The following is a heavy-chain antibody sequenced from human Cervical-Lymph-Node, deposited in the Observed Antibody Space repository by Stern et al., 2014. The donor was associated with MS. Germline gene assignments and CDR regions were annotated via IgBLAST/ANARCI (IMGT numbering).Heavy chain of an antibody. Sequence: QVQLVESGGGVVQPGWSLRVSCAASGFTFSSYPMHWVRQTPGKGLAWVAVISDDGSDPAYAASVKGRFTISRDNSKSTLYLQMNSMSADETAVYYCARVHSGGRGLVRKYFQYWGQGTLVTVSS. J-gene: IGHJ1*01. CDR1: GFTFSSYP. V-gene: IGHV3-30-3*01. D-gene: IGHD2-15*01. CDR2: ISDDGSDP. CDR3: ARVHSGGRGLVRKYFQY.